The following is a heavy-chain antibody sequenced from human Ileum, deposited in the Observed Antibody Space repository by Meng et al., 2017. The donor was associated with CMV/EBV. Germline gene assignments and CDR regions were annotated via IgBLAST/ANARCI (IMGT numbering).Heavy chain of an antibody. CDR2: ISAYNGNT. Sequence: ASVKVSCKASGYTFTSYGISWVRQAPGQGLEWMGWISAYNGNTNYAQKLQGRVTMTTDTSTSTAYMELRSLRSDDTAVYYCARDSTRYCSSTSCYSGYWGQGNLVTVSS. V-gene: IGHV1-18*01. D-gene: IGHD2-2*02. CDR3: ARDSTRYCSSTSCYSGY. CDR1: GYTFTSYG. J-gene: IGHJ4*02.